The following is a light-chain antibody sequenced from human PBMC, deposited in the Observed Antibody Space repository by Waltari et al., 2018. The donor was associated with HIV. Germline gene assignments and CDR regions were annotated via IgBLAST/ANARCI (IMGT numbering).Light chain of an antibody. J-gene: IGLJ3*02. CDR1: TSNIGAGYD. Sequence: QSMLTQPPSVSGAPGQRVTISCTGITSNIGAGYDVHWYPHLPGTAPKLLIYGNNNRPSGVPDRCSGSRSGTSSSLAITGLQAEDEAVYYCQSYDSSLSVNWVFGGGTKLTVL. V-gene: IGLV1-40*01. CDR2: GNN. CDR3: QSYDSSLSVNWV.